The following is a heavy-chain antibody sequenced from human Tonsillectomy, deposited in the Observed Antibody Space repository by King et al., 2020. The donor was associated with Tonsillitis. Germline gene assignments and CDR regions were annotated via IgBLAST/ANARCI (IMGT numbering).Heavy chain of an antibody. J-gene: IGHJ4*02. Sequence: QLVQSGAEVKKPGSSVKVSCKASGGSFSSFTISWVRQAPGQGLEWMGGILPLFGTANYAQKFQGRVTITADESTSTAYMELSSLRSEDTAVYYCATVILPAALRTHFDYWGQGTLVTVSS. CDR3: ATVILPAALRTHFDY. D-gene: IGHD2-2*02. CDR2: ILPLFGTA. CDR1: GGSFSSFT. V-gene: IGHV1-69*12.